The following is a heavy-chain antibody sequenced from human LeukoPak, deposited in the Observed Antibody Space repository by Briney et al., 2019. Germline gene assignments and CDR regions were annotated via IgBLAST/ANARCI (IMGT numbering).Heavy chain of an antibody. J-gene: IGHJ4*02. D-gene: IGHD2-2*01. CDR3: ASCSSTNCY. CDR1: GFTFSSFS. CDR2: ITGSSSTI. V-gene: IGHV3-48*01. Sequence: GGSLRLSCAASGFTFSSFSMNWVRQAPGKGLEWVSFITGSSSTIYYADSVKGRFTISRDNAKNSLYLQMNGLRAEDTAVYYCASCSSTNCYWGQGTLVTVSS.